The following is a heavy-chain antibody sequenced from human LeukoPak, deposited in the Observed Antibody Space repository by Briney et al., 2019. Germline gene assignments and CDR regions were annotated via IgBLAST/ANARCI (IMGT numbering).Heavy chain of an antibody. CDR1: GFTVSSNY. D-gene: IGHD3-10*01. V-gene: IGHV3-53*01. CDR2: IYSGGST. Sequence: PGGSLRLSCAASGFTVSSNYMSWVRQAPGKGLEWVSVIYSGGSTYYADSVKGRFTISRDNSKNTLYLQMNSLRSEDTAVYYCARTRFGWDSPYYFDYWGQGTLVTVPS. J-gene: IGHJ4*02. CDR3: ARTRFGWDSPYYFDY.